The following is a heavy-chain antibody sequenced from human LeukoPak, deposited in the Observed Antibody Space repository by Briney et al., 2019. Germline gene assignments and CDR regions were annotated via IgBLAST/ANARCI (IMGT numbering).Heavy chain of an antibody. D-gene: IGHD4-23*01. CDR3: ARPMTTVEVRFDY. V-gene: IGHV1-2*02. J-gene: IGHJ4*02. CDR2: INPNSGGT. Sequence: ASVKVSCKASGYTFTGYFMHWVRQAPGLGLEWMGWINPNSGGTNYAQKFQGRVTMTRDTSISTAYMELSRLRSDDTAVYYCARPMTTVEVRFDYWGQGTLVTVSS. CDR1: GYTFTGYF.